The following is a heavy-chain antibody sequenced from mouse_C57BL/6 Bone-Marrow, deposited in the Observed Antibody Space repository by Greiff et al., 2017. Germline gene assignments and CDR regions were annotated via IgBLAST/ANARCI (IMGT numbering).Heavy chain of an antibody. CDR3: AREEITTVPYFDV. Sequence: QVQLQQPGAELVMPGASVKLSCKASGYTFTSYWMHWVKQRPGQGLEWIGEIDPSDSYTNYNQKFKGKSTLTVDKSSSTAYMKLSSLTSEDSAVYYCAREEITTVPYFDVWGTGTTVTVSS. J-gene: IGHJ1*03. CDR2: IDPSDSYT. D-gene: IGHD1-1*01. V-gene: IGHV1-69*01. CDR1: GYTFTSYW.